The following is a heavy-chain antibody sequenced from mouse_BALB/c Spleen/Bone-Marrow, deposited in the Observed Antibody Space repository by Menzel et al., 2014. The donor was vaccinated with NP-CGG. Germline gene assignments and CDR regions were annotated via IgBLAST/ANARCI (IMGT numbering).Heavy chain of an antibody. J-gene: IGHJ2*01. CDR1: GYTFTDYW. D-gene: IGHD2-1*01. Sequence: QVQLQLSGAELVMPGPSVQMSCKASGYTFTDYWMHWVKQRPGQGLEWIGAIDPSDSYTSCNQKFKDKANLTVDHSSSTAYRKLSSLTCEAAAVYYGICDYGNLWHYWGQGTPLT. V-gene: IGHV1-69*01. CDR2: IDPSDSYT. CDR3: ICDYGNLWHY.